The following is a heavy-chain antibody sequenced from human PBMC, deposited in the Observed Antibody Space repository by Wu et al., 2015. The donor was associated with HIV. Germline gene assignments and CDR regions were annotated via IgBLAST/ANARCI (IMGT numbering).Heavy chain of an antibody. CDR3: ARLVDYYDSSGYIAVDY. J-gene: IGHJ4*02. CDR1: GYSFTAHY. V-gene: IGHV1-2*02. D-gene: IGHD3-22*01. Sequence: QVQLVQSGAELTKPGASVRVSCQTSGYSFTAHYIHWVRQAPGQGLEWMGWIRPDSGATVYAEKFEDRVTMTRDASISTAYMELSRLRSDDTAVYYCARLVDYYDSSGYIAVDYWGQGTLVTVSS. CDR2: IRPDSGAT.